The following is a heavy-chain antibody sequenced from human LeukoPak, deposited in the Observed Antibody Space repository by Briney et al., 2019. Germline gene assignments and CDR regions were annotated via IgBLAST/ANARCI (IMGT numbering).Heavy chain of an antibody. Sequence: GGSLRLSCAASGFTFTDYWMTWVRQVPGKGLEWVANIHKAGTESYYVDSVKGRFAIPRDNAKNSLYLQLSSLRVDDTAVYYCARVGTWELQRVFDYWGQGTLVTVAS. CDR2: IHKAGTES. D-gene: IGHD1-26*01. CDR3: ARVGTWELQRVFDY. V-gene: IGHV3-7*01. CDR1: GFTFTDYW. J-gene: IGHJ4*02.